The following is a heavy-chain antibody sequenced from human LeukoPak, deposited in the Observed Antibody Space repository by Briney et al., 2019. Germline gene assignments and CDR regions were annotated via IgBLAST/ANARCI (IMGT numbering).Heavy chain of an antibody. V-gene: IGHV3-74*01. D-gene: IGHD6-19*01. CDR2: ITGDGSST. J-gene: IGHJ4*02. CDR3: AKGSSDWGIDY. CDR1: GFTFSSYW. Sequence: GGSLRLSCAASGFTFSSYWMHWVRQVPGKGLVWVSRITGDGSSTSYADSVKGRFTTSRDNAKNTLYLQMYSLRAEDTAVYYCAKGSSDWGIDYWGQGTLVTVSS.